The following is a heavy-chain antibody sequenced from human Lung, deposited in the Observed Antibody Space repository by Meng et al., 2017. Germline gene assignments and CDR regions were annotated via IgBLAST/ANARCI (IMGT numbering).Heavy chain of an antibody. V-gene: IGHV4-4*02. D-gene: IGHD1-26*01. J-gene: IGHJ4*02. Sequence: QVKLQRQGPGLVRSSGSLTPPGAVSGGSMTSSTWWSWVRQTQGKGLDWFGDIFHSWSTNYNPPLESRVTISVDKSKNQFSLKVYSVTAADTATYYCARFDISSSGRGDYWGQGILVTVSS. CDR2: IFHSWST. CDR3: ARFDISSSGRGDY. CDR1: GGSMTSSTW.